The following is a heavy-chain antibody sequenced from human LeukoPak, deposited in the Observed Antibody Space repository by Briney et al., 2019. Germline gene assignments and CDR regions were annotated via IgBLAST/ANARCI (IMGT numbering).Heavy chain of an antibody. D-gene: IGHD6-19*01. J-gene: IGHJ4*02. CDR3: ARDRWGLPGIAVAGTWDY. Sequence: RASVKVSCKASGGTFSSYAISWVRQAPGQGLEWMGRIIPIFGTANYAQKLQGRVTMTTDTSTSTAYMELRSLRSDDTAVYYCARDRWGLPGIAVAGTWDYWGQGTLVTVSS. V-gene: IGHV1-69*05. CDR2: IIPIFGTA. CDR1: GGTFSSYA.